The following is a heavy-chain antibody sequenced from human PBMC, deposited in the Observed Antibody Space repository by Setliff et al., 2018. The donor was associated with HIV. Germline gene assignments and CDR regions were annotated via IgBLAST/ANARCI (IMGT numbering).Heavy chain of an antibody. V-gene: IGHV4-4*02. Sequence: SETLSLTCAVSGGSISSDNWWTWVRQAPGKGLEWIGEIYHSEYTNYNPSLKSRVSMSVDKSKNQFSVKLTSVTAADTAVYYCGRGHCSGTNCYGVDYYGMDVWGQGTTVTVSS. CDR2: IYHSEYT. CDR1: GGSISSDNW. D-gene: IGHD2-2*01. CDR3: GRGHCSGTNCYGVDYYGMDV. J-gene: IGHJ6*02.